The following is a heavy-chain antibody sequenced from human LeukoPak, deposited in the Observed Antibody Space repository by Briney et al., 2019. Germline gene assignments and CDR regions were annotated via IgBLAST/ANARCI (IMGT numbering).Heavy chain of an antibody. Sequence: SGTLSLTCAVSGGSIMTTHWWSWVRQPPGKGLEWIGEIYHTGTTNYSPSLKSRLIISVDTSTNQFSLKLSSVTAADTAVYYCARDQPTYYYDSSGHYPPGAFDIWGQGTMVTVSS. CDR3: ARDQPTYYYDSSGHYPPGAFDI. V-gene: IGHV4-4*02. CDR2: IYHTGTT. CDR1: GGSIMTTHW. D-gene: IGHD3-22*01. J-gene: IGHJ3*02.